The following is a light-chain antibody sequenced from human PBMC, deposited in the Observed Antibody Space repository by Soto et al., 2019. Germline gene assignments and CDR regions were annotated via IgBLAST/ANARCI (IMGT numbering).Light chain of an antibody. Sequence: ALAQPRSVSGSPGQSVTISCSGTSSDVGGYNSVSWYQQFPGKAPKLMIYDVTKWPSGVPDRFSGSKSGNTASLTISGLQAEDEADYYCCSYAASYTLVFGGGTKVTVL. J-gene: IGLJ2*01. V-gene: IGLV2-11*01. CDR1: SSDVGGYNS. CDR2: DVT. CDR3: CSYAASYTLV.